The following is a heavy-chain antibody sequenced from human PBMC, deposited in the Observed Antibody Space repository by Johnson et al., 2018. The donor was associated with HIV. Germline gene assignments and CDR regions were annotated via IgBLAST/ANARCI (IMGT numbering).Heavy chain of an antibody. CDR1: GFIFSSYG. Sequence: VQLVESGGGVVQPGRSRRLSCAASGFIFSSYGMHWVRQAPGKGLEWVAFIRYDGSNKYYAESVQGRFNISRDNPKNTLYLQMDSLRIEDTAVYSRAGLTTGGLRLGNFDIWGQGTMVTVSS. D-gene: IGHD1-1*01. V-gene: IGHV3-30*02. J-gene: IGHJ3*02. CDR2: IRYDGSNK. CDR3: AGLTTGGLRLGNFDI.